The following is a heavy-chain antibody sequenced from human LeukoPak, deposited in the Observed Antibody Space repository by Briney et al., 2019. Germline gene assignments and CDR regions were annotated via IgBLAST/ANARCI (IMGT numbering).Heavy chain of an antibody. V-gene: IGHV1-8*01. CDR3: ARAGYFYDSSGYYPDY. CDR1: GYTFTSYD. J-gene: IGHJ4*02. Sequence: GASVKVSCKASGYTFTSYDINWVRQATGQGLEWMGWMNPNSGNTGYTQRFQGRLTMTCNTSISTVYMELSSLTSEDTAVYYCARAGYFYDSSGYYPDYWGQGTLVTVSS. CDR2: MNPNSGNT. D-gene: IGHD3-22*01.